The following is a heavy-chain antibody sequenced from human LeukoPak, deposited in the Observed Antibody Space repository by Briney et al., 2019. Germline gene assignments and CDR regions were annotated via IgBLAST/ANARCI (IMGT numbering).Heavy chain of an antibody. CDR2: INIDGSTT. Sequence: GGSLRLSCAASGFSFSSYWMHWVPQAPGKGLVWVSRINIDGSTTTYADSVKGRFTISRDNAKNTLSLQMNSLRADDTDVYYCISDHTGHDDYWGQGTLVTVSS. CDR3: ISDHTGHDDY. J-gene: IGHJ4*02. D-gene: IGHD1-1*01. CDR1: GFSFSSYW. V-gene: IGHV3-74*01.